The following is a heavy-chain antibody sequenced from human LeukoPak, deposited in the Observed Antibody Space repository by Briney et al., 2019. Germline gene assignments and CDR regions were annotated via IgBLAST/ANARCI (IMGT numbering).Heavy chain of an antibody. CDR3: ARVLTGLYYFDY. V-gene: IGHV4-34*01. CDR2: INHSGGT. Sequence: SETLSLTCAVYGGSFSGYYWSWIRQPPGKGLEWIGEINHSGGTNYNPSLKSRVTISVDTSKNQFSLKLSSVTAADTAVYYCARVLTGLYYFDYWGQGTLVTVSS. D-gene: IGHD1-14*01. CDR1: GGSFSGYY. J-gene: IGHJ4*02.